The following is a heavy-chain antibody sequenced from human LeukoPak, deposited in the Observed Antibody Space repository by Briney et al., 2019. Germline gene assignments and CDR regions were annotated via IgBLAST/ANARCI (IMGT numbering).Heavy chain of an antibody. CDR3: VTELSFINYYYHYMDV. CDR2: IYYSGST. CDR1: GGSISSSSYY. J-gene: IGHJ6*03. Sequence: SETLSLTCTVSGGSISSSSYYWGWIRQPPGKGLEWIGSIYYSGSTYYNPSLKSRVTISVDTSKNQFSLKLSSVTAADTAVYYCVTELSFINYYYHYMDVWGKGTTVTVSS. D-gene: IGHD1-7*01. V-gene: IGHV4-39*01.